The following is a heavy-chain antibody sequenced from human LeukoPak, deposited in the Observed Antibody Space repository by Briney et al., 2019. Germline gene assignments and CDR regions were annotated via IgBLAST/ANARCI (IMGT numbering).Heavy chain of an antibody. CDR3: ARVYYGSGSLYSYYYYMDV. J-gene: IGHJ6*03. CDR2: IYYSGST. Sequence: SETLSLTCTVSGGSISSSSYYWGWIRQPPGKGLEWIGSIYYSGSTYYNPSHKSRVTISIDTSKNQFSLKLSSVTAADTAVYYCARVYYGSGSLYSYYYYMDVWGKGTTVTISS. D-gene: IGHD3-10*01. CDR1: GGSISSSSYY. V-gene: IGHV4-39*07.